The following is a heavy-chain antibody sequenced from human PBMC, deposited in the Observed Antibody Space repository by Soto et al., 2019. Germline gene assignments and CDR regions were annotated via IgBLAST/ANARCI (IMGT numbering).Heavy chain of an antibody. CDR1: GDTFGRYG. CDR3: ARPARETNACDY. Sequence: QVQLVQSGAEVKKPGSSVRVSCKVSGDTFGRYGISWVRQAPGQGLEWMGGIIPTTGKAKYAQRFQGRVTISADESTTTAYMDLRGLRSEDTALYYCARPARETNACDYWGQGTPVTVSP. V-gene: IGHV1-69*12. CDR2: IIPTTGKA. J-gene: IGHJ4*02. D-gene: IGHD1-7*01.